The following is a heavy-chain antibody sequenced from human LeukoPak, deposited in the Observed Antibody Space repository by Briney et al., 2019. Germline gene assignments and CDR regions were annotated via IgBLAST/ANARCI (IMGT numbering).Heavy chain of an antibody. J-gene: IGHJ6*02. V-gene: IGHV3-43*02. Sequence: PGGSLRLSCAASGFTFDDYAMHWVRQAPGKGLEWVSLISGDGGSTYYADSVKGRFTISRDNAKNSLYLQMNSLRAEDTAVYYCARDRPGTLGYYYYYGMDVWGQGTTVTVSS. CDR2: ISGDGGST. CDR3: ARDRPGTLGYYYYYGMDV. CDR1: GFTFDDYA. D-gene: IGHD3-10*01.